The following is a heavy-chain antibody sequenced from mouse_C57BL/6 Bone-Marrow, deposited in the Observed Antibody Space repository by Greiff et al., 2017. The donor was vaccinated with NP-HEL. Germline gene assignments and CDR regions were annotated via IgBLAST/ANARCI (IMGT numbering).Heavy chain of an antibody. CDR3: ARPYGNYFAWFAY. CDR2: ISSGSSTI. CDR1: GFTFSDYG. J-gene: IGHJ3*01. D-gene: IGHD2-1*01. V-gene: IGHV5-17*01. Sequence: EVKVVESGGGLVKPGGSLKLSCAASGFTFSDYGMHWVRQAPEKGLEWVAYISSGSSTIYYADTVKGRFTISRDNAKNTLFLQMTSLRSEDTAMYYCARPYGNYFAWFAYWGQGTLVTVSA.